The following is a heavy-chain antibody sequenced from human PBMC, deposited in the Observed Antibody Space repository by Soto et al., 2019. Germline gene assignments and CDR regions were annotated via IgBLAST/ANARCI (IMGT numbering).Heavy chain of an antibody. Sequence: SETLSLTCAVYGGSFSGYYWSWIRQPPGKGLEWIGEINHSGSTNYNPSLKSRVTISVDTSKNQFSLKLSSVTAADTAVYYCARGFIGSSWYLGWFDPWGQGTLVTVS. CDR1: GGSFSGYY. CDR3: ARGFIGSSWYLGWFDP. V-gene: IGHV4-34*01. J-gene: IGHJ5*02. CDR2: INHSGST. D-gene: IGHD6-13*01.